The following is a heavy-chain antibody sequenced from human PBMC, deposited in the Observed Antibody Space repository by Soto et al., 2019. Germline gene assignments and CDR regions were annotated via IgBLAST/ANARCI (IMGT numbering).Heavy chain of an antibody. Sequence: PXGSLRLSCTASGFTFSNYGVHGVRQAPGKGLEWVAVIWSDGSNEYYADSVKGRFTMSRDNSKNTLDLQMNRLRVEDTAVYYCARDEMGYCSGGSCYTPGGMDVWGQGTTVTVSS. CDR2: IWSDGSNE. CDR3: ARDEMGYCSGGSCYTPGGMDV. D-gene: IGHD2-15*01. V-gene: IGHV3-33*01. CDR1: GFTFSNYG. J-gene: IGHJ6*02.